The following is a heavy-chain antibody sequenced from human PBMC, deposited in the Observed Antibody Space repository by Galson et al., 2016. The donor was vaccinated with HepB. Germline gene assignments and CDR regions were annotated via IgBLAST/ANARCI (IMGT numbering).Heavy chain of an antibody. CDR3: AKLIRTGSSGSDS. CDR1: GFTFSNYA. V-gene: IGHV3-23*01. CDR2: IGGSGGNV. D-gene: IGHD5-12*01. Sequence: SLRLSCAASGFTFSNYAMSWVRQAPGKGLEWVSTIGGSGGNVYIGDSVKGRFTISRDNSKNTLWLQMDSLRAEDTAVYCCAKLIRTGSSGSDSWGQGTLVTVSS. J-gene: IGHJ4*02.